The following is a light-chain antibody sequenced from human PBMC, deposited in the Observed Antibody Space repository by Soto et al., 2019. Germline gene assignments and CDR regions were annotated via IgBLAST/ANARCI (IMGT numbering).Light chain of an antibody. CDR3: QEYKRAT. CDR2: DAS. V-gene: IGKV1-5*01. J-gene: IGKJ2*01. Sequence: DIQMTQSPSTLSASVGDRVTITCRASQSISDWLAWYQQIPGRAPKLLIYDASNLQSGVPSRFSGSGSGTAFILTISSLQPDDSATYYCQEYKRATFGQGTKLQIK. CDR1: QSISDW.